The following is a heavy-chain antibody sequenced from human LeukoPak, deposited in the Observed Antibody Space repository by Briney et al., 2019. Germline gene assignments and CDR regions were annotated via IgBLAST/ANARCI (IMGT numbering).Heavy chain of an antibody. J-gene: IGHJ5*02. Sequence: SQTLSLTCAISGDSVSSNSVTWNWIRQSPSRGLEWLGRTYYRSTWYNDYAVSVRGRIAVNPDTSKNQFSLHLNSVTPEGTAVYYCARRLTQYDCFDPWGQGILVTVSS. CDR1: GDSVSSNSVT. CDR3: ARRLTQYDCFDP. CDR2: TYYRSTWYN. D-gene: IGHD2-2*01. V-gene: IGHV6-1*01.